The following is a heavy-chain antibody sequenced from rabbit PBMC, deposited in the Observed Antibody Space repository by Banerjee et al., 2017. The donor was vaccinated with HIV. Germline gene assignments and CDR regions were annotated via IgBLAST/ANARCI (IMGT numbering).Heavy chain of an antibody. CDR1: GFSFSGNA. D-gene: IGHD4-1*01. CDR2: IVYDGNI. V-gene: IGHV1S45*01. Sequence: QEQLVESGGDLVKPEGSLTLTCTASGFSFSGNAMCWVRQAPGKGPEWIGYIVYDGNIYYASWAKGRFTISKTSSTTVTLQMTSLTAADTATYFCARDLAGVIGWNFNLWGQGTLVTVS. CDR3: ARDLAGVIGWNFNL. J-gene: IGHJ4*01.